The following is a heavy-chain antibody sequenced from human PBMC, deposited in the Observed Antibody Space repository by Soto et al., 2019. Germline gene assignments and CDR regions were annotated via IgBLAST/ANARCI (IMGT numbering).Heavy chain of an antibody. V-gene: IGHV1-2*04. Sequence: ASVKVSCKASGYTFTGYYMHWVRQAPGQGLERKGWINPNSGGTNYAQKFQGWVTMTRDTSISTAYMELSRLRSDDTAVYYCARAVKSMVRGVIHHYYGMDVWGQGTTVTVSS. J-gene: IGHJ6*02. CDR3: ARAVKSMVRGVIHHYYGMDV. D-gene: IGHD3-10*01. CDR1: GYTFTGYY. CDR2: INPNSGGT.